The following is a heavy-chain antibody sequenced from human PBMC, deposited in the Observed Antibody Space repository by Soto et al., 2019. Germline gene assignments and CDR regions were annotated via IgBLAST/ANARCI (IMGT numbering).Heavy chain of an antibody. D-gene: IGHD3-9*01. CDR1: GYTFTSYY. V-gene: IGHV1-46*03. J-gene: IGHJ6*02. CDR3: ARAGYYDILTGNGMDV. CDR2: INPSGGST. Sequence: QVQLVQSGAEVKKPGASVKVSCKASGYTFTSYYMHWVRQAPGQGLEWMGIINPSGGSTSYAQKFQGRVTMTRDTSTSTVYMELSSLRSEDTAVYYCARAGYYDILTGNGMDVWGQGTTVTVSS.